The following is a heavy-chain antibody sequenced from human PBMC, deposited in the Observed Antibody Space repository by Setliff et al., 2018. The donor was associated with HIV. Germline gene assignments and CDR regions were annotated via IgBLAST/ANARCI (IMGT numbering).Heavy chain of an antibody. V-gene: IGHV4-39*07. CDR1: GGSISSSGYY. J-gene: IGHJ4*02. CDR2: IYYSGST. Sequence: SETLSLTCTVSGGSISSSGYYWGWIRRPPGKGLEWIGSIYYSGSTYYNPSLKSRVTISVDTSKNQFSLKLSSVTAADTAVYYCARAPATTHDFDHWGQGMLVTVSS. CDR3: ARAPATTHDFDH. D-gene: IGHD1-1*01.